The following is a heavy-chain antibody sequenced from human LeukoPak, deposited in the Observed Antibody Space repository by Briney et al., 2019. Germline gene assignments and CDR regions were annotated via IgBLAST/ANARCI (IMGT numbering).Heavy chain of an antibody. CDR2: IHHSGGT. V-gene: IGHV4-34*01. CDR1: GGSFSGYY. J-gene: IGHJ3*02. Sequence: SETLSLTCAVYGGSFSGYYWSWIRQPPGKGLEWVGEIHHSGGTNYNPSLKSRVTISVDTSKNPCSRKLSSVTAADTAVYYCARDAYYYGSGSDAFDIWGQGAMVTVSS. CDR3: ARDAYYYGSGSDAFDI. D-gene: IGHD3-10*01.